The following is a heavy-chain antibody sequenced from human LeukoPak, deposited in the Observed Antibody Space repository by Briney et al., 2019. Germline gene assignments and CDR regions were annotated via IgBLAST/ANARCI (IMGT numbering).Heavy chain of an antibody. D-gene: IGHD3-22*01. J-gene: IGHJ4*02. Sequence: PGGSLRLSCAASGFTFSSYAMSWVRQAPGQGLEWVSTISGSGVTSYYADSVKGRFTISRDNSKNTPYLQMNSLRADDTAVYHCAKDHDDSSGYYFWKFDYWGQGTLVTVSS. CDR1: GFTFSSYA. CDR3: AKDHDDSSGYYFWKFDY. V-gene: IGHV3-23*01. CDR2: ISGSGVTS.